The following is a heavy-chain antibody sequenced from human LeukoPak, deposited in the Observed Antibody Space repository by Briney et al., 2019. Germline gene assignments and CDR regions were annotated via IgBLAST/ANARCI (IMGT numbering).Heavy chain of an antibody. CDR1: GGSISSYY. Sequence: PSETLSLTCTVSGGSISSYYWSWIRQPPGKGLEWIGYIYYSGSTYYNPSLKGRVTISVDTSKNQFSLKLSSVTAADTAVYYCARDSYYDSSGYENWFDPWGQGTLVTVSS. D-gene: IGHD3-22*01. CDR3: ARDSYYDSSGYENWFDP. J-gene: IGHJ5*02. CDR2: IYYSGST. V-gene: IGHV4-59*12.